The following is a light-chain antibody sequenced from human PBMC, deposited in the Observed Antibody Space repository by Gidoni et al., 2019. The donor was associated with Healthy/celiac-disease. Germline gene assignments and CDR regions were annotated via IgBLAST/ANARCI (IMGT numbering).Light chain of an antibody. CDR3: QQRSNWPFRFT. CDR2: DAS. V-gene: IGKV3-11*01. Sequence: EIVLTQSPATLSLSPGERATLSCRASQSVSIYLAWYQQKPGQAPRLLIYDASNRATGVPARFSGSGSGTDFTLTISSLEPEDFAVYYCQQRSNWPFRFTFGPGTKVDIK. J-gene: IGKJ3*01. CDR1: QSVSIY.